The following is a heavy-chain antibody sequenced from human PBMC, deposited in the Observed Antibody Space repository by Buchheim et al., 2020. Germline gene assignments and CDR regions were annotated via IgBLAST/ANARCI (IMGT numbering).Heavy chain of an antibody. CDR2: INPSGGST. J-gene: IGHJ5*02. CDR3: AKDAILRYPFNWFDP. D-gene: IGHD3-9*01. CDR1: GYTFTSYY. Sequence: QVQLVQSGAEVKKPGASVKVSCKASGYTFTSYYIHWVRQAPGQGLEWMGIINPSGGSTNYAQKFRDRVTMTRDTSTSTVYMELSSLRSEDTAVYYCAKDAILRYPFNWFDPWGQGTL. V-gene: IGHV1-46*01.